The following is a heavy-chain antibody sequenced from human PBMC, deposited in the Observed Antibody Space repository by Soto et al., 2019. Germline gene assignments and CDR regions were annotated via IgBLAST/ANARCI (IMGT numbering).Heavy chain of an antibody. CDR1: GGSVNNANYF. CDR2: IYYSGST. D-gene: IGHD4-17*01. V-gene: IGHV4-31*03. J-gene: IGHJ6*02. CDR3: ARDADYGGSRGGMEV. Sequence: QVRLEESGPGLVKPSETLSLICSVSGGSVNNANYFWNWIRHHPENGLEWIGYIYYSGSTRYNPSFKTRANLSIDTFKNQFSLRLNSVTVEDTAVSFCARDADYGGSRGGMEVWGRGTKVTVSS.